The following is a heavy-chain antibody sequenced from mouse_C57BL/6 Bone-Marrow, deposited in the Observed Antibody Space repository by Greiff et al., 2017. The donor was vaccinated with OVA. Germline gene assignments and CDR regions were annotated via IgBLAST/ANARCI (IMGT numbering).Heavy chain of an antibody. CDR3: ARPHYYAMDY. CDR1: GFTFSSYG. CDR2: ISSGGSYT. V-gene: IGHV5-6*01. Sequence: EVQGVESGGDLVKPGGSLKLSCAASGFTFSSYGMSWVRQTPDKRLEWVATISSGGSYTYYPDSVKGRFTISRDNAKNTLYLQMSSLKSEDTDMYYCARPHYYAMDYWGQGTSVTVSS. J-gene: IGHJ4*01.